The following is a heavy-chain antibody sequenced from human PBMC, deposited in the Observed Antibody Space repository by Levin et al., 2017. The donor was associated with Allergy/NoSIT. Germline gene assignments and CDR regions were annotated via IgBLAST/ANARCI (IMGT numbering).Heavy chain of an antibody. Sequence: GESLKISCAASGFTFSSYWMSWVRQAPGKGLEWVANIKQDGSEKYYVDSVKGRFTISRDNAKNSLSLQMNSLRAEDTAVYYCARAKDGAFDYWGQGTLVTVSS. CDR3: ARAKDGAFDY. CDR2: IKQDGSEK. J-gene: IGHJ4*02. CDR1: GFTFSSYW. D-gene: IGHD2-15*01. V-gene: IGHV3-7*01.